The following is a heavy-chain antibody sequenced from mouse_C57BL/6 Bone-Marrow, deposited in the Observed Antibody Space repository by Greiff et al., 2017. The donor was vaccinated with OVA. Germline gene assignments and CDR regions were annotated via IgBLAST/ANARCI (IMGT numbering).Heavy chain of an antibody. D-gene: IGHD2-3*01. CDR2: FHPYNDDT. V-gene: IGHV1-47*01. CDR3: ARRGDGYYPAWFAY. J-gene: IGHJ3*01. Sequence: VQLVESGAELVKPGASVKMSCKASGYTFTTYPIEWMKQNHGKSLEWIGNFHPYNDDTKYNEKFKGKATLTVEKSSSTVYLELSRLTSDDSAVYYCARRGDGYYPAWFAYWGQGTLVTVSA. CDR1: GYTFTTYP.